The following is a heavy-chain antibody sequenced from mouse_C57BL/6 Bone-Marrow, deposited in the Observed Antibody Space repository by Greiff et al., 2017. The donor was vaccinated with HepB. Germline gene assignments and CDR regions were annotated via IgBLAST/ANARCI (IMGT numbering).Heavy chain of an antibody. D-gene: IGHD2-3*01. CDR1: GFTFSDYG. CDR3: AREEMVTYYLDY. CDR2: ISSGNSTD. J-gene: IGHJ2*01. V-gene: IGHV5-17*01. Sequence: EVKLEESGGGLVKPGGSLKLSCAASGFTFSDYGMHWVRQAPEQGLGWVAYISSGNSTDYYADTVKGRFTISRDNAKNPLFLQRTSLMSEDTAKYYCAREEMVTYYLDYWGQGTTLTVSS.